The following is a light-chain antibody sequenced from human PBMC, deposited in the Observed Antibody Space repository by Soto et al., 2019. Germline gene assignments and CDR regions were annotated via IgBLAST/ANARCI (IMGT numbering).Light chain of an antibody. V-gene: IGKV3-11*01. CDR3: QQRSNSPPYA. J-gene: IGKJ2*01. Sequence: EIVLTQSPATLSLSPGERATLSCRASQSVSSYLAWYQQKPGQAPRLLIYDASNRATGIPARFSGSGSGTDFTLTISSLEPEDFAVYYCQQRSNSPPYAFGQGTKVEIK. CDR1: QSVSSY. CDR2: DAS.